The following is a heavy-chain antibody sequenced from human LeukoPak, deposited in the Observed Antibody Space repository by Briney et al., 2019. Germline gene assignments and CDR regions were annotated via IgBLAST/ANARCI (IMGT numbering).Heavy chain of an antibody. D-gene: IGHD4-17*01. J-gene: IGHJ4*02. CDR1: GFTFSSYG. CDR3: AKSTTVTKRGYFDY. Sequence: GGSLRLSCAASGFTFSSYGMHWVRQAPAKGLEWVAIISYDGSNKYYADSVKGRFTISRDNSKNTLYLQMNSLRAEDTAVYYCAKSTTVTKRGYFDYWGQGTLVTVSS. V-gene: IGHV3-30*18. CDR2: ISYDGSNK.